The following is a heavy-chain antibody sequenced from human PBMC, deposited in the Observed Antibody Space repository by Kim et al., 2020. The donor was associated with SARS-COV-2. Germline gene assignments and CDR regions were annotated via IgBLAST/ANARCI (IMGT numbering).Heavy chain of an antibody. V-gene: IGHV4-31*03. D-gene: IGHD3-16*01. J-gene: IGHJ6*02. CDR3: AREGGAYGMDV. CDR2: IYYSGST. Sequence: SETLSLTCTVSGGSISSGGYYWSWIRQHPGKGLEWIGYIYYSGSTYYKPSLKSRVTISVDTSKNQFSLKLSSVTAADTAVYYCAREGGAYGMDVWGQGTTVTVSS. CDR1: GGSISSGGYY.